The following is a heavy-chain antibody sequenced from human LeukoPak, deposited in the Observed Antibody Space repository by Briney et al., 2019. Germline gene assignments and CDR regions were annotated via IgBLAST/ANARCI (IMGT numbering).Heavy chain of an antibody. CDR1: GGSISSYY. CDR2: IYTTGST. D-gene: IGHD6-19*01. CDR3: ARQIAVAGKAGFGY. J-gene: IGHJ4*02. Sequence: PSETLSLTCTVSGGSISSYYWTWIRQPAGEGLEWIGRIYTTGSTNYNPSLNSRVTMSVDTSKNQFSLKLSSVTAADTAVYYCARQIAVAGKAGFGYWGQGTLVTVSS. V-gene: IGHV4-4*07.